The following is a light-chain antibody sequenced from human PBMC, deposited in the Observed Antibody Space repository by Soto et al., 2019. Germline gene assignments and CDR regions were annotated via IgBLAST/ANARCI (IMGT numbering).Light chain of an antibody. Sequence: SYELTQPPSVSVAPGQTARITWGGNNIGSKSVHWYQQKPGQAPVLVVYDDSDRPSGSPERFSGSNTGNTATLTISRVEAGDEAEYYCQVWDSSSDHSYVFGTGTKLTVL. CDR2: DDS. CDR3: QVWDSSSDHSYV. J-gene: IGLJ1*01. V-gene: IGLV3-21*02. CDR1: NIGSKS.